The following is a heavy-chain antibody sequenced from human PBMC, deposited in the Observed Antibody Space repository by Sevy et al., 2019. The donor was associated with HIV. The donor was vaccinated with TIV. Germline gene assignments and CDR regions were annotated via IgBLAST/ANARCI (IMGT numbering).Heavy chain of an antibody. CDR1: GGSMSSYY. CDR3: ARESYDILPGSRGMDV. CDR2: IYYSGST. J-gene: IGHJ6*02. D-gene: IGHD3-9*01. Sequence: SETLSLTCAVSGGSMSSYYWSWIRQPPGKRLEWIGYIYYSGSTNYNPSLKSRVTISVDTSKNQFSLKLRSVTAADTAVYYCARESYDILPGSRGMDVWGQGTTVTVSS. V-gene: IGHV4-59*01.